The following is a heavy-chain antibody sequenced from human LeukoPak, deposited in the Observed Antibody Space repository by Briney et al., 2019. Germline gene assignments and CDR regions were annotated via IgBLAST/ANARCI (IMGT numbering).Heavy chain of an antibody. CDR2: IYYSGST. V-gene: IGHV4-30-4*08. D-gene: IGHD5-18*01. Sequence: PSQTLSLTCTVSGGSISSGDYYWSWIRQPPGKGLEWIGYIYYSGSTYYDPSLKSRVTMSVDTSKNQFSLKLSSVTAADTAVYYCARDRGLNTAVDYWGQGTLVTVSS. J-gene: IGHJ4*02. CDR1: GGSISSGDYY. CDR3: ARDRGLNTAVDY.